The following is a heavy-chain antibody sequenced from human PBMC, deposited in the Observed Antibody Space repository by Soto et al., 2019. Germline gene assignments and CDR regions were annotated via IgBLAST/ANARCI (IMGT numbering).Heavy chain of an antibody. CDR1: GSTFTSSG. J-gene: IGHJ6*02. D-gene: IGHD4-17*01. CDR2: ISAYNGNT. V-gene: IGHV1-18*01. CDR3: ARRFYDYGDYVSNVYYYGMDV. Sequence: ASVKVSCKASGSTFTSSGISWGRQAPGQGLDWMGWISAYNGNTNYAQKLQGGVTMTTDTSTSTAYMELRSLRSDDTAVYYCARRFYDYGDYVSNVYYYGMDVWGQGTTVTVSS.